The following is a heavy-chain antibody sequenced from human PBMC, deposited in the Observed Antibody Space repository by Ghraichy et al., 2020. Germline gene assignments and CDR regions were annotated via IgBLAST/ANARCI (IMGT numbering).Heavy chain of an antibody. CDR2: IYHNGRT. CDR3: ARDQEWRAISSGFDP. V-gene: IGHV4-59*01. D-gene: IGHD3-3*01. J-gene: IGHJ5*02. Sequence: SQTISLTCTVSGDSLNNYYWSWIRQPPGKGLEWIGSIYHNGRTKYNPSLKSRVTMSVDTSKNQFSLSLTSVTAADTAVFYCARDQEWRAISSGFDPWGQGTLVSVSP. CDR1: GDSLNNYY.